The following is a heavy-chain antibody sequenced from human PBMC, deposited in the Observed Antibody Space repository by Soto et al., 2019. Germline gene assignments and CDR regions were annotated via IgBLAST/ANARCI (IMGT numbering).Heavy chain of an antibody. Sequence: QVQLQQWGAGLLKPSETLSLTCAVYGGSFSGYYWSWIRQPPGKGLEWIGEINHSGSTNYNPSLKSRVTISVDTSKNQFSLKLSSVTAADTAVYYCARGLGLNNWYFDLWGRGTLVTVSS. CDR2: INHSGST. J-gene: IGHJ2*01. CDR1: GGSFSGYY. CDR3: ARGLGLNNWYFDL. V-gene: IGHV4-34*01. D-gene: IGHD7-27*01.